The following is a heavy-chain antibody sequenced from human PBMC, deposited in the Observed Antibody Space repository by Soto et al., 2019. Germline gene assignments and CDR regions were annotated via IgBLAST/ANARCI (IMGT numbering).Heavy chain of an antibody. D-gene: IGHD3-9*01. CDR1: GYNFANYW. Sequence: PGESLKISCKGSGYNFANYWIGWVRQMPGKGLEWMGIIYPANSDTRYSPSFHGQVTISADPSIRTAYPEWSSLKASDTAIFYCARHVYYDVLKKNYWGQGTLVTVSS. J-gene: IGHJ4*02. V-gene: IGHV5-51*01. CDR2: IYPANSDT. CDR3: ARHVYYDVLKKNY.